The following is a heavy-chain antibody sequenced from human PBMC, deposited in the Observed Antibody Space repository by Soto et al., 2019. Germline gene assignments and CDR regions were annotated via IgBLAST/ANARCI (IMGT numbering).Heavy chain of an antibody. Sequence: DVQLAESGGGLVQPGGSLRLSCAASGFIFNNYWMHWVRQAPGKGLVWVSRINKDGSGTNYADSVRGRFPISRDNAENTLFLQMNSLRVEDTAVYYCASGAYYGDIRGYWGPGTLVTVSS. D-gene: IGHD4-17*01. V-gene: IGHV3-74*01. CDR3: ASGAYYGDIRGY. J-gene: IGHJ4*02. CDR2: INKDGSGT. CDR1: GFIFNNYW.